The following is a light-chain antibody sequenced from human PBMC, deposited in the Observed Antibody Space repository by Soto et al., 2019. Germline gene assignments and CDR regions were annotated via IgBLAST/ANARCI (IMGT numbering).Light chain of an antibody. J-gene: IGLJ2*01. CDR2: RNS. CDR3: AAWDDTLKAVL. Sequence: QLVLTQPPSSSGTPGQRVSISCSGSASNIGSNSVNWYQQFPGTAPKLLLYRNSQRPSGVPDRFSGSKSGTSASLAISGLQSDDEGDYYCAAWDDTLKAVLFGGGTKLTVL. V-gene: IGLV1-44*01. CDR1: ASNIGSNS.